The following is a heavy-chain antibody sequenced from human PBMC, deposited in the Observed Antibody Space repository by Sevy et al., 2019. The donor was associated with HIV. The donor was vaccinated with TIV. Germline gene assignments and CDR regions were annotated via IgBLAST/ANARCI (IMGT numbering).Heavy chain of an antibody. J-gene: IGHJ2*01. CDR1: GFTFSSYA. CDR3: AKVATNYGSGSSPRYWYFDL. D-gene: IGHD3-10*01. Sequence: GGSLRLSCAASGFTFSSYAMSWVRQAPGKGLEWVSAISGSGGSTYYADSVKGRFTISRDNSKNTLYLQMNSLRAEATAVYYCAKVATNYGSGSSPRYWYFDLWGRGTLVTVSS. V-gene: IGHV3-23*01. CDR2: ISGSGGST.